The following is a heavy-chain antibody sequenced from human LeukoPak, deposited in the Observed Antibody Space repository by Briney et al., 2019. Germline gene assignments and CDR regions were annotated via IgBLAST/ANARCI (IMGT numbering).Heavy chain of an antibody. D-gene: IGHD2-2*01. CDR3: ARDLSESLTPVVPAARRWYGMDV. Sequence: PGGSLRLSCAASGFTFSRYGMHWVRQAPGKGLEWVAFIRYDGSKKYYAEYVKGRFTISRDNSKNTLYLQMNSLRAEDTAVYYCARDLSESLTPVVPAARRWYGMDVWGQGTTVTVSS. CDR1: GFTFSRYG. J-gene: IGHJ6*02. V-gene: IGHV3-30*02. CDR2: IRYDGSKK.